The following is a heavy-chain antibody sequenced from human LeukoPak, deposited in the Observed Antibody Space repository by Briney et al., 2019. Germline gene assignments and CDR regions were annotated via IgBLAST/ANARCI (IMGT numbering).Heavy chain of an antibody. D-gene: IGHD3-9*01. CDR1: GYTLTELS. Sequence: GASVKVSCKVSGYTLTELSMHWVRQAPGKGLEWMGGFDPEDGETIYAQKFQGRVTMTEDTSTDTAYMELSSLRSEDTAVYYCATAAILTGYPIFDYWGQGTLVTVSS. CDR3: ATAAILTGYPIFDY. J-gene: IGHJ4*02. V-gene: IGHV1-24*01. CDR2: FDPEDGET.